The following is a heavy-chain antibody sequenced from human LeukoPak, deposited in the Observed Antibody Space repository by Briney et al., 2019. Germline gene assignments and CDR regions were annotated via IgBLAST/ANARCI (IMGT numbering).Heavy chain of an antibody. D-gene: IGHD6-19*01. CDR3: ARSASGWLPYYFDY. Sequence: GGSLRLSCAASGFTVSSNYMSWVRQAPGKGLEWVSVIYSGGSTYYADSVKGRFTISRDNSKNTLYLQMNSLRAEDTAVYYCARSASGWLPYYFDYWGQGTLVTVSS. V-gene: IGHV3-66*01. CDR1: GFTVSSNY. CDR2: IYSGGST. J-gene: IGHJ4*02.